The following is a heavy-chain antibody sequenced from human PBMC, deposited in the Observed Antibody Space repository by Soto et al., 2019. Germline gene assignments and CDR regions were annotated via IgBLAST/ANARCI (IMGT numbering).Heavy chain of an antibody. Sequence: ASVKVSCKASGYTFTSYARHWVRQAPGQRLEWMGWINAGNGNTKYSQKFQGRVTITRVTSASTAYMELSSLRSEDTAVYYCASSRITMVPYGMDVWGQGTTVTVSS. CDR2: INAGNGNT. CDR3: ASSRITMVPYGMDV. D-gene: IGHD3-10*01. J-gene: IGHJ6*01. V-gene: IGHV1-3*01. CDR1: GYTFTSYA.